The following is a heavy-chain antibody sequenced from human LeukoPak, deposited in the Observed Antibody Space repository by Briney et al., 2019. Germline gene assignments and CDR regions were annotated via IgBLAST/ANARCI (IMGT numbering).Heavy chain of an antibody. CDR2: IYYSGST. CDR1: GGSISSYY. V-gene: IGHV4-59*01. CDR3: ARGGGYSGYDFGY. J-gene: IGHJ4*02. D-gene: IGHD5-12*01. Sequence: SETLSLTCTVSGGSISSYYWSWIRQPPGKGLEWLGYIYYSGSTNYNPSLKSRVTISVDTSKSQFSLNLSSVTAADTAVYYCARGGGYSGYDFGYWGQGTLVTVSS.